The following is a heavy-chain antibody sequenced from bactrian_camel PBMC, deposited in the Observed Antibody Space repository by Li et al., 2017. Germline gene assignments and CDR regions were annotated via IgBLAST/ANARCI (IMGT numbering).Heavy chain of an antibody. Sequence: HVQLVESGGGSVQAGGSLRLSCTYTRRPNYVTWFRQAPWKGREGVAFFDLEGGTMYANSVKGRFTISKDNAKNTLYLQMNSLKPEDTGMYYCAADSFCRYDDYTYWGQGTQVTVS. D-gene: IGHD4*01. CDR1: TRRPNY. CDR3: AADSFCRYDDYTY. J-gene: IGHJ4*01. V-gene: IGHV3S26*01. CDR2: FDLEGGT.